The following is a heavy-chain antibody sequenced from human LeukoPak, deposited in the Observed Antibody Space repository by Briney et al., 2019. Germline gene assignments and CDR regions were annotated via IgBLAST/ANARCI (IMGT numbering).Heavy chain of an antibody. D-gene: IGHD3-10*01. Sequence: PSETLSLTCTVSGGSISSYYWSWIRQPPGKGLEWIGYIYYSGSTNYNPSLKSRVTISVDTSKNQFSLKLSSVTAADTAVYYCARDGSLWFGEFNWYFDLWGRGTLVTVSS. CDR3: ARDGSLWFGEFNWYFDL. CDR1: GGSISSYY. V-gene: IGHV4-59*01. J-gene: IGHJ2*01. CDR2: IYYSGST.